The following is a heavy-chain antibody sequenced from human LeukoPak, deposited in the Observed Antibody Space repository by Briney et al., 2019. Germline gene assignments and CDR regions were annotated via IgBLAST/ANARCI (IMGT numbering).Heavy chain of an antibody. CDR3: ARSSRYYGMDV. Sequence: RASVKVSCKVSGYTLTELSMHWVRQAPGKGLEWMGGFDPEDGETIYAQKFQSRVTMTEDTSTDTAYMGLSSLRSEDTAVYYCARSSRYYGMDVWGQGTTVTVSS. V-gene: IGHV1-24*01. J-gene: IGHJ6*02. CDR2: FDPEDGET. CDR1: GYTLTELS.